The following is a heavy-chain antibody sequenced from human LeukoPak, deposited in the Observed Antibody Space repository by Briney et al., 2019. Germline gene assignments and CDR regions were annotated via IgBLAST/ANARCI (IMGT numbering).Heavy chain of an antibody. Sequence: GASVKVSCKASGYTFTSYDINWVRQATGQGLEWMGWMNPNSGNTGYAQKFQGRVTMTRNTSISTAYMELSSLRSEDTAVYYCARGRFDSSGYYYFPETDYWGQGTLVTVSS. J-gene: IGHJ4*02. V-gene: IGHV1-8*01. D-gene: IGHD3-22*01. CDR2: MNPNSGNT. CDR3: ARGRFDSSGYYYFPETDY. CDR1: GYTFTSYD.